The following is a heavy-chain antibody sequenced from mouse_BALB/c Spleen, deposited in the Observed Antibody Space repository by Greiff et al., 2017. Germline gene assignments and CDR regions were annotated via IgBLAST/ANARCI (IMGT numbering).Heavy chain of an antibody. Sequence: EVKLVESGPSLVKPSQTLSLTCSVTGDSITSGYWNWIRKFPGNKLEYMGYISYSGSTYYNPSLKSRISITRDTSKNQYYLQLNSVTTEDTATYYCSRYGTTAVATRDYFDYWGQGTTLTVSS. D-gene: IGHD1-1*01. CDR1: GDSITSGY. J-gene: IGHJ2*01. V-gene: IGHV3-8*02. CDR3: SRYGTTAVATRDYFDY. CDR2: ISYSGST.